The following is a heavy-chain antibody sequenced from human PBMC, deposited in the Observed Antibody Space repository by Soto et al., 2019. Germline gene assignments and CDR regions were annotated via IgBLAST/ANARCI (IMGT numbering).Heavy chain of an antibody. Sequence: PSETLSLTCAVSGGSISSGGYSWSWIRQPPGKGLEWIGYVYHSGSTYYNPSLKSRVTISVDRSKNQFSLKLSSVTAADTAVYYCASSKGRYHFDYWGQGTLVTVSS. CDR3: ASSKGRYHFDY. J-gene: IGHJ4*02. D-gene: IGHD1-1*01. CDR1: GGSISSGGYS. CDR2: VYHSGST. V-gene: IGHV4-30-2*01.